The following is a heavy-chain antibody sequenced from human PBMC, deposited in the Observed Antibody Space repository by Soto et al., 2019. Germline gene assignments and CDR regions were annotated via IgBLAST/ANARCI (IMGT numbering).Heavy chain of an antibody. CDR3: ARQEDSSSSYYYYYMDV. V-gene: IGHV4-59*08. Sequence: QVQLQESGPGLVKPSETLSLTCTVSGGSISSYYWSWIRQPPGKGLEWIGYIYYSGSTNYNPSLKSRVTISVDTSKNQFSLKLSSVTAADTAVYYCARQEDSSSSYYYYYMDVWGKGTTGTVSS. CDR2: IYYSGST. CDR1: GGSISSYY. J-gene: IGHJ6*03. D-gene: IGHD6-6*01.